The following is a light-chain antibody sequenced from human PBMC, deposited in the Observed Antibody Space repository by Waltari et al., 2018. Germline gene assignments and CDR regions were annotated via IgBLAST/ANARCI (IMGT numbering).Light chain of an antibody. CDR3: QKGNSALT. Sequence: DIQMTQSPSSLSASAGDRVTITCRASQSITIYLNWYQHTPGKAPKLLIYAASSLQGVVPTRFSGGGSGTDFNLTISTLQPDDFATYCCQKGNSALTFGGGTTVEIK. J-gene: IGKJ4*01. V-gene: IGKV1-39*01. CDR2: AAS. CDR1: QSITIY.